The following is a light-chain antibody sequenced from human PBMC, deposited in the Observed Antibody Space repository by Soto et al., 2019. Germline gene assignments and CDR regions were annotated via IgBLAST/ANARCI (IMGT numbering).Light chain of an antibody. CDR3: QTWGTGIWV. Sequence: QLVLTQSPSASASLGASVKLTCTLSSGHSSYAIAWHQQQPEKGPRYLMKLNSDGSHSKGDGIPDRFSVSSSGAERYPTVSSLQSEDEADYYCQTWGTGIWVFGGGTKLTVL. J-gene: IGLJ3*02. V-gene: IGLV4-69*01. CDR1: SGHSSYA. CDR2: LNSDGSH.